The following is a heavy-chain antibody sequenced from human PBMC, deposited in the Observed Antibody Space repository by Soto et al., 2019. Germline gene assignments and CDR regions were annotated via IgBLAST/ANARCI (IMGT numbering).Heavy chain of an antibody. CDR2: LNPTADRT. J-gene: IGHJ4*02. V-gene: IGHV1-46*01. Sequence: QVQWVQSAAAVRRPGASVKDSCRTSGYAFSTYLLHWVRQAPGQGLEWMGILNPTADRTSYSQTFTGRVTMVRDASTSTAYMELTGLRSDDTAVYYCARALRCGLTVLTPAYWGQGTLVTVSS. CDR3: ARALRCGLTVLTPAY. D-gene: IGHD3-9*01. CDR1: GYAFSTYL.